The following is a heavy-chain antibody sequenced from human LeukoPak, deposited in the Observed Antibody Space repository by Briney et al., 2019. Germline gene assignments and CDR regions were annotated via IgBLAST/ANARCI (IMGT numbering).Heavy chain of an antibody. CDR1: GGSISSGGYY. CDR2: IYYSGSS. Sequence: TSETLSLTCAVSGGSISSGGYYWSWIRQHPGKGLEWIGYIYYSGSSYYNPSLRSRATISVDTSKNQFSLKLNSVTAADTAVYYCARDGSGSYFDYWGQGTLVTVSS. V-gene: IGHV4-31*11. CDR3: ARDGSGSYFDY. J-gene: IGHJ4*02. D-gene: IGHD3-10*01.